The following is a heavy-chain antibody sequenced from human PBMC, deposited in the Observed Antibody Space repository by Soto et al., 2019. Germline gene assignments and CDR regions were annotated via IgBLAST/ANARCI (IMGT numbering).Heavy chain of an antibody. CDR3: ATYGSGSGYAFDI. J-gene: IGHJ3*02. D-gene: IGHD3-10*01. Sequence: APVKVSCKASGYTFTGYYMHWVRQAPGQGLEWMGWINPNSGGTNYAQKFQGRVTMTRDTSISTAYMELSRLRSDDTAVYYCATYGSGSGYAFDIWGQGTMVTVSS. CDR1: GYTFTGYY. CDR2: INPNSGGT. V-gene: IGHV1-2*02.